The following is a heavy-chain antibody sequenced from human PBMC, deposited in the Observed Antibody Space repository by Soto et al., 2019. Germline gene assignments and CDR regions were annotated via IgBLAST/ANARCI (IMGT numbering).Heavy chain of an antibody. V-gene: IGHV1-18*01. CDR3: TRVGATILATHNYFDY. CDR1: GYTFSSYG. J-gene: IGHJ4*02. D-gene: IGHD1-26*01. Sequence: QVQLVQSGPEVKKPGASVKVSCKASGYTFSSYGISWVRQAPGQGLEWMGWISAYSGNTKYAQNFQGRVTMTTDTSTSTAYMEMRSLRSDDTALYYCTRVGATILATHNYFDYWSQGTLVTVSS. CDR2: ISAYSGNT.